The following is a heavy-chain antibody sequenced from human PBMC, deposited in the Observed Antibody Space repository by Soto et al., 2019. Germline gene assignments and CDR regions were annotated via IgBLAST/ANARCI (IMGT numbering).Heavy chain of an antibody. Sequence: QVQLQASGPGLVKPSQTLSRTCTVSGGSLSSGGYYWSWIRPPPGKGLELVGYISYSGSTYYNPSLKSRVTIAVDTSKNQYSLRLSSVTAAATAVYYCARDAAGLPVNTRSGHFYYWGQGTMVTVSA. V-gene: IGHV4-31*03. CDR3: ARDAAGLPVNTRSGHFYY. CDR2: ISYSGST. CDR1: GGSLSSGGYY. J-gene: IGHJ4*02. D-gene: IGHD4-17*01.